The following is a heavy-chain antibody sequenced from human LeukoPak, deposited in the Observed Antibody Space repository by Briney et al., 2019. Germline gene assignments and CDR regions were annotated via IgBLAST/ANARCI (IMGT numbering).Heavy chain of an antibody. V-gene: IGHV3-66*01. CDR3: ARDCRRGSGDAFDI. CDR2: IYSGGST. Sequence: PGGSLRLSCAASGFTVSSNYMSWVRQAPGKGLEWVSVIYSGGSTYYADSVKGRFTISRDNSKNTLYLQMNSLRAEDTAVYYCARDCRRGSGDAFDIWGQGTMVTVSS. J-gene: IGHJ3*02. CDR1: GFTVSSNY. D-gene: IGHD3-16*01.